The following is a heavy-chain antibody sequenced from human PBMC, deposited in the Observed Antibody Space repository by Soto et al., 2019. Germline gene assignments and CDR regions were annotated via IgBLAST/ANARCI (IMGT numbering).Heavy chain of an antibody. J-gene: IGHJ6*02. D-gene: IGHD4-17*01. CDR3: ARELNKRSDYGDYYYSYGMDV. CDR2: INPNSGGT. V-gene: IGHV1-2*02. Sequence: ASVKVSCKASGYTFTGYYMHWVRQAPGQGLEWMGWINPNSGGTNYAQKFQGRFTMTRDTSISTAYMELSRLRSDDTAVYYCARELNKRSDYGDYYYSYGMDVWGQGTTVTVSS. CDR1: GYTFTGYY.